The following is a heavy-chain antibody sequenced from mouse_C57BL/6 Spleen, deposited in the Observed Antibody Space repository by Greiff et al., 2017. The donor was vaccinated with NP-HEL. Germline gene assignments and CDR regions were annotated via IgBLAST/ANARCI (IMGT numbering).Heavy chain of an antibody. J-gene: IGHJ4*01. CDR2: IDPETGGT. Sequence: QVQLQQSGAELVRPGASVTLSCKASGYTFTDYEMHWVKQTPVHGLEWIGAIDPETGGTAYNQKFKGKAILTADKSSSTAYMELRSLTSEDSAVYYCTRQTQTFYYYGSSSYAMDYWGQGTSVTVSS. CDR3: TRQTQTFYYYGSSSYAMDY. V-gene: IGHV1-15*01. D-gene: IGHD1-1*01. CDR1: GYTFTDYE.